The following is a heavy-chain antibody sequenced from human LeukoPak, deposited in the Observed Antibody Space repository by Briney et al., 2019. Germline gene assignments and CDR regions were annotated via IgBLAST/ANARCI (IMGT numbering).Heavy chain of an antibody. Sequence: PGGSLRLSCAASGFTFSSYAMSWVRQAPGKGLEWVSAISGSGGSAYYADSVKGRFTISRDNSKNTLYLQMNSLRAEDTAVYYCAKDFIFCTPVFCPRGAFDIWGQGTMVTVSS. CDR3: AKDFIFCTPVFCPRGAFDI. CDR1: GFTFSSYA. J-gene: IGHJ3*02. CDR2: ISGSGGSA. V-gene: IGHV3-23*01. D-gene: IGHD3-9*01.